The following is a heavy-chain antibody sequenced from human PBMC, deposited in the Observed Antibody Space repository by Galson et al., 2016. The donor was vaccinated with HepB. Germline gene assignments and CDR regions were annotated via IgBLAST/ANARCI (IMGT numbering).Heavy chain of an antibody. J-gene: IGHJ2*01. V-gene: IGHV4-59*01. D-gene: IGHD3-9*01. CDR1: GGSISSYY. CDR2: IYYSGST. Sequence: SETLSLTCTVSGGSISSYYWSWIRQPPGKGLEWIGYIYYSGSTNYNPSLKSRVTISADTSKNQVSLKLSSVTAADTAVYYCARERRYYDILTGHIDRYFDLWGRGTLVTVSS. CDR3: ARERRYYDILTGHIDRYFDL.